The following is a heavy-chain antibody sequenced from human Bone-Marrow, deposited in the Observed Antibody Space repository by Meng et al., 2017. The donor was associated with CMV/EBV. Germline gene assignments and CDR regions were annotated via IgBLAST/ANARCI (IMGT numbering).Heavy chain of an antibody. J-gene: IGHJ4*02. Sequence: GESLKISCAASGFTFSSYWMHWVRQAPGKGLVWVSRINSDGSSTSYADSVKGRFTISRDNAKNTLYLQMNSLRAEDTAVYYCARAVVVPATTDNWGQATLVTVSS. CDR2: INSDGSST. D-gene: IGHD2-2*01. V-gene: IGHV3-74*01. CDR1: GFTFSSYW. CDR3: ARAVVVPATTDN.